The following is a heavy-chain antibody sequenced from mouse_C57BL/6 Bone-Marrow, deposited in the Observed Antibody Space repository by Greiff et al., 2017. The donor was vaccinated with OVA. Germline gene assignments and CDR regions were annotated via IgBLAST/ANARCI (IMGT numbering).Heavy chain of an antibody. CDR1: EYEFPSHD. CDR2: INSDGGST. D-gene: IGHD2-13*01. V-gene: IGHV5-2*01. J-gene: IGHJ4*01. Sequence: EVKLVESGGGLVQPGESLKLSCESNEYEFPSHDMSWVRKTPEKRLELVAAINSDGGSTYYPDTMERRFIISRDNTKKTLYLQMSNVWSGDTALYYCAKHESDDAMDCWGQGTSVTVSS. CDR3: AKHESDDAMDC.